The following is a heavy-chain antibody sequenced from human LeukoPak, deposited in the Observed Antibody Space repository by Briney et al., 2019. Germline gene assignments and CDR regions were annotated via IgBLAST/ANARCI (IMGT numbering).Heavy chain of an antibody. CDR3: ARGARAGYNLAPVDY. J-gene: IGHJ4*02. V-gene: IGHV4-59*08. D-gene: IGHD5-24*01. CDR2: IYYSGST. CDR1: GGSMSSYY. Sequence: PSETLSLTCTVSGGSMSSYYWSWIRQPPGKGLEWIGYIYYSGSTKYNPSLKSRVTISVDTSKNQFSLKLSSVTAADTAVYYCARGARAGYNLAPVDYWGQGTLVTVSS.